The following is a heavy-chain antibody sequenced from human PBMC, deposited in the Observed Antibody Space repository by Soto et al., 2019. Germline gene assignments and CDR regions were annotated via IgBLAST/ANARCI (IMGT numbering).Heavy chain of an antibody. Sequence: SETLSLTCTVSGGSISSYYWSWIRQPPGKGLEWIGYIYYSGRTNYNPSLKSRVNISVDTSKNQFSLQLSSVTAADTALYFCVRDRAFSYAYDLWGQGTLVTVSS. J-gene: IGHJ5*02. CDR2: IYYSGRT. CDR1: GGSISSYY. D-gene: IGHD3-16*01. V-gene: IGHV4-59*01. CDR3: VRDRAFSYAYDL.